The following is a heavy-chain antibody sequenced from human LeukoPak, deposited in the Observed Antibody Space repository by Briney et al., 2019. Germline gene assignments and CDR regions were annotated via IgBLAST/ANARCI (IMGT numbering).Heavy chain of an antibody. D-gene: IGHD6-19*01. CDR2: IYYSGST. CDR3: ARHGYSSGSLAWFDP. V-gene: IGHV4-59*01. Sequence: PSETLSLTCTVSGVSISSFYWSWIRQPPGKGLEWIGYIYYSGSTNYNPSLKSRVTISVDTSRNQFSLKLSSVTAADTAVYYCARHGYSSGSLAWFDPWGQGTQVTVSS. CDR1: GVSISSFY. J-gene: IGHJ5*02.